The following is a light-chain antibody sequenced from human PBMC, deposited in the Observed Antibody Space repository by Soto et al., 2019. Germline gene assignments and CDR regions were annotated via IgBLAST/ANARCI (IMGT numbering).Light chain of an antibody. J-gene: IGKJ3*01. CDR2: GAT. Sequence: DIRMTQSPSSLSASVGDTVTITCRASQSISRYLNWYQQKPGKAPNLLIYGATSLQSGVPSRFSGSGSATDFTLTISSLQPEDFATYFCQQSYNFLFTFGPGTKVDI. CDR1: QSISRY. CDR3: QQSYNFLFT. V-gene: IGKV1-39*01.